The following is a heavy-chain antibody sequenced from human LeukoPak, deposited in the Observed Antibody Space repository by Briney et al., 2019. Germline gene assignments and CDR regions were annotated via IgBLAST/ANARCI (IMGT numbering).Heavy chain of an antibody. D-gene: IGHD6-13*01. CDR3: ATHLSQAAAGYYYYYMDV. CDR2: IIPIFGTA. Sequence: SVKVSCKASGGTFSSYAISWVRQAPRQGLEWMGGIIPIFGTANYAQKFQGRVTITTDESTSTAYMELSSLRSEDTAVYYCATHLSQAAAGYYYYYMDVWGKGTTVTVSS. J-gene: IGHJ6*03. CDR1: GGTFSSYA. V-gene: IGHV1-69*05.